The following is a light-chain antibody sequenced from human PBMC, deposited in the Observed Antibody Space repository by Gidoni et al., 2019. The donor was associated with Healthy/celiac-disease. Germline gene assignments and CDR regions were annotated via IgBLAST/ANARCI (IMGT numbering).Light chain of an antibody. CDR3: QAWDSSTEV. Sequence: SYELTQPPSVSVSPGQTASITCAGDNLGDKYACWYQQKPGQSPMLVIYQDSKRPSGIPERFSGANSGNTATLTISGTQAMDEADYYWQAWDSSTEVFGTGTKVTVL. J-gene: IGLJ1*01. CDR1: NLGDKY. V-gene: IGLV3-1*01. CDR2: QDS.